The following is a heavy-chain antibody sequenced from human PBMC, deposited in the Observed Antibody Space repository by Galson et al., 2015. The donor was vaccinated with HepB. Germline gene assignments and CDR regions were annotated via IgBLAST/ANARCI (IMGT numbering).Heavy chain of an antibody. CDR2: IWYDGSNK. CDR3: ARDGATVPPYYYYYYYMDV. Sequence: SLRLSCAASGFTFSSYGMHWVRQAPGKGLEWVAVIWYDGSNKYYADSVKGRFTISRDNSKNTLYLQMNSLRAEDTAVYYCARDGATVPPYYYYYYYMDVWGKGTTVTVSS. CDR1: GFTFSSYG. D-gene: IGHD4-17*01. V-gene: IGHV3-33*01. J-gene: IGHJ6*03.